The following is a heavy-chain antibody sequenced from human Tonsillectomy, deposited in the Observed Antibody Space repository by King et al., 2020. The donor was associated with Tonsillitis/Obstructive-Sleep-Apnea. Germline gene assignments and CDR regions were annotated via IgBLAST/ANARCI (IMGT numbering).Heavy chain of an antibody. J-gene: IGHJ6*03. CDR3: AKVLQGYYYYADV. CDR2: IGGSGGST. V-gene: IGHV3-23*04. Sequence: VQLVESGGGLVQPGGSLRLSCAASGFTFSSYAMYWVRQAPGKGLEWVSGIGGSGGSTFYADSVKGRRTISRDNSKNTLYLQVISLRAEDTAIYFCAKVLQGYYYYADVWGKGTTVTVSS. CDR1: GFTFSSYA.